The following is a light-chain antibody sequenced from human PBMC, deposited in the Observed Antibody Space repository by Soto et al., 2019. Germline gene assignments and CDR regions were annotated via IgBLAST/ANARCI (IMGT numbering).Light chain of an antibody. CDR3: QQRSNWPPST. V-gene: IGKV3-11*01. CDR1: QSVSSY. Sequence: EIVLTQSPATLSLSPGERATLSCRASQSVSSYLAWYQQKPGQAPRLLIYDASNRATGIPARFSGSGSGTDFTLTISSLEPEDFAVYXCQQRSNWPPSTFGQGTKVAIK. J-gene: IGKJ1*01. CDR2: DAS.